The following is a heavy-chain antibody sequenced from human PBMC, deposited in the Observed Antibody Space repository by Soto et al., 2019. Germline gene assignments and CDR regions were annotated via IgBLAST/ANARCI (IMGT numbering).Heavy chain of an antibody. CDR2: ISGGASDK. Sequence: EVQLVESGGRLVQPGGSLRLSCAASGFMFSAYWMSWVRQDPGKGLEWVATISGGASDKFYVDSVKGRFTISRDDSKKTLYLQMNSLRDEDTAVYYCVREDWHRFDSWVQGTLVTVSS. J-gene: IGHJ4*02. D-gene: IGHD2-21*01. CDR3: VREDWHRFDS. V-gene: IGHV3-7*01. CDR1: GFMFSAYW.